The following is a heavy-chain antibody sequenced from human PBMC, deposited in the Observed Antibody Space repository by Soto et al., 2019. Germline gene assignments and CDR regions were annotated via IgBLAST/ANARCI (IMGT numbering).Heavy chain of an antibody. V-gene: IGHV3-53*02. CDR2: IYGTDTT. J-gene: IGHJ4*02. Sequence: EVQLVETGGDLIQPGGSLRLSCAASGFSVSANNMNWVRQAPGKGLAWVSIIYGTDTTYYADSVRGRFTVSRDNSKNTVYLQMDSLRSEDTALYHCVRGGFDWGQGTLVTVSS. CDR1: GFSVSANN. CDR3: VRGGFD. D-gene: IGHD3-10*01.